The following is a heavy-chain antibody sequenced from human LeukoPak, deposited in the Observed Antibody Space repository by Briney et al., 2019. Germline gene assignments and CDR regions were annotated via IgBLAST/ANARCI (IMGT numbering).Heavy chain of an antibody. CDR2: LRKDATYP. V-gene: IGHV3-30*02. J-gene: IGHJ4*02. D-gene: IGHD1-26*01. CDR3: ASGGPTRGTLDS. Sequence: GGSLGLSCAASGFPFSSYGMYWVRQTPEKGLEWVAYLRKDATYPNYADSVRGRFTISRDNSKNTLDLQMNSLRIEDTAVYFCASGGPTRGTLDSWGQGTLVTVSS. CDR1: GFPFSSYG.